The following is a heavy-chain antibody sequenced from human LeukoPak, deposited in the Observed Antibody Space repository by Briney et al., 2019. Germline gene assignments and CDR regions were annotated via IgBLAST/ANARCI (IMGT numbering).Heavy chain of an antibody. Sequence: PSETLSLTCTVSGGSISSYYWSWLRQPPGKGLEWIGYIYYSGSTNYNPSLKSRVTISVDTSKNQFSLKLSSVTAADTAVYYCARQYCSSTSCSFDYWGQGTLVTVSS. D-gene: IGHD2-2*01. CDR1: GGSISSYY. J-gene: IGHJ4*02. CDR2: IYYSGST. CDR3: ARQYCSSTSCSFDY. V-gene: IGHV4-59*01.